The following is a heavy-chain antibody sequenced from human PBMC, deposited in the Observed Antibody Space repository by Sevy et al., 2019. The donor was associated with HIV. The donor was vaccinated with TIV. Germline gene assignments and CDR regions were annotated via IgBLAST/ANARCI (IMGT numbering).Heavy chain of an antibody. V-gene: IGHV4-59*01. Sequence: SETLSLTCTVSGCSISGYYWSWIRQPPGKGLEWIGYISYSGGTNYNPSLKSRVTISVDTSKNEFSLKLSSVTAADTAVYYCARSRVITGTFDYWGQGTLVTVSS. J-gene: IGHJ4*02. CDR1: GCSISGYY. CDR3: ARSRVITGTFDY. D-gene: IGHD1-20*01. CDR2: ISYSGGT.